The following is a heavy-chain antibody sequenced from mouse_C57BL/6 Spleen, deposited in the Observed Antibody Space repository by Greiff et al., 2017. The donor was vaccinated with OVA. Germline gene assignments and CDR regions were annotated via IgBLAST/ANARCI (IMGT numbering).Heavy chain of an antibody. Sequence: QVHVKQSGAELVKPGASVKISCKASGYAFSSYWMNWVKQRPGKGLEWIGQIYPGDGDTNYNGKFKGKATLTADKSSSTAYMQLSSLTSEDSAVYFCAREGDYYGNPAWFAYWGQGTLVTVSA. CDR1: GYAFSSYW. D-gene: IGHD2-1*01. CDR2: IYPGDGDT. J-gene: IGHJ3*01. V-gene: IGHV1-80*01. CDR3: AREGDYYGNPAWFAY.